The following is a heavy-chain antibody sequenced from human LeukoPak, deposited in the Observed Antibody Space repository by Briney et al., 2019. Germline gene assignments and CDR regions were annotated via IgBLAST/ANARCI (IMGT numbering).Heavy chain of an antibody. D-gene: IGHD2-2*01. CDR3: AKDLYCSSTSCYEAVY. Sequence: GGSLRLSCAASGFTFSNYDMSWVRQAPGKGLEGVSSISGSGGSTYYADSVKGRFTISRDNSKNTLYLQMNSLRAEGTAVYYCAKDLYCSSTSCYEAVYWGQGTLVTVSS. CDR1: GFTFSNYD. J-gene: IGHJ4*02. V-gene: IGHV3-23*01. CDR2: ISGSGGST.